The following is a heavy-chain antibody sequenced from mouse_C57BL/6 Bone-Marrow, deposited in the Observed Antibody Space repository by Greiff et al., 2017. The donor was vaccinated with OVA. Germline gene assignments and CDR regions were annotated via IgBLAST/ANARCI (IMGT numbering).Heavy chain of an antibody. CDR2: IHPNSGST. V-gene: IGHV1-64*01. J-gene: IGHJ2*01. Sequence: VKLQESGAELVKPGASVKLSCKASGYTFTSYWMHWVKQRPGQGLEWIGMIHPNSGSTNYNEKFKSKATLTVDKSSSTAYMQLSSLTSEDSAVYYCAYSNYYFDYWGQGTTLTVSS. CDR1: GYTFTSYW. CDR3: AYSNYYFDY. D-gene: IGHD2-5*01.